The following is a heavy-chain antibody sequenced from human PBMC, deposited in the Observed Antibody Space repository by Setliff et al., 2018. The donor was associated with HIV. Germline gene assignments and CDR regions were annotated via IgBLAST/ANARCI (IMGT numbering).Heavy chain of an antibody. V-gene: IGHV1-69*05. CDR3: ALPYCGGGNCWSSASLPPAGWFDP. J-gene: IGHJ5*02. D-gene: IGHD2-15*01. CDR1: GGTFSSYV. Sequence: SVKVSCKASGGTFSSYVISWVRQAPGQGPEWMGGIIPMYGVANYAQKFQGRVTITTDESTSTAYMELSSLRSEDTAAYHCALPYCGGGNCWSSASLPPAGWFDPWGQGTLVTVSS. CDR2: IIPMYGVA.